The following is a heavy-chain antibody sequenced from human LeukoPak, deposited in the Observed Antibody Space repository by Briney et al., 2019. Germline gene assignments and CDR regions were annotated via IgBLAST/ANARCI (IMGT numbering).Heavy chain of an antibody. CDR3: ARHPFSAPFDY. CDR2: VYQTGDT. J-gene: IGHJ4*02. V-gene: IGHV4-59*08. Sequence: PSQTLSLTCIVSGGSMNNYYWSWFRQPPGKGLEWIAYVYQTGDTRYNPSLKSRVSISLDMSKNQFSLKVSPVTATDTAVYYCARHPFSAPFDYWGQGILVTVSS. D-gene: IGHD6-19*01. CDR1: GGSMNNYY.